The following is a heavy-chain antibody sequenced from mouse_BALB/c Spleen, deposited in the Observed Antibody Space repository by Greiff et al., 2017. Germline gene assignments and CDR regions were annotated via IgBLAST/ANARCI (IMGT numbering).Heavy chain of an antibody. Sequence: VMLVESGPGLVAPSQSLSITCTVSGFSFTDYGVSWIRQPPGKGLEWLGVIWGGGSTYYNSALKSRLSISKDNSKSQVFLKMNSLQTDDTAMYYCAKLYDGYYGFDYWGQGTTLTVSS. J-gene: IGHJ2*01. CDR2: IWGGGST. D-gene: IGHD2-3*01. CDR3: AKLYDGYYGFDY. CDR1: GFSFTDYG. V-gene: IGHV2-6-5*01.